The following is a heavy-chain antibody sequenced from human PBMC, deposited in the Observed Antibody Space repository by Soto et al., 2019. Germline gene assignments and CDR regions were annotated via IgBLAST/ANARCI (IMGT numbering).Heavy chain of an antibody. Sequence: ASVKVSCKASGYTLTSYAMHWVRQAPGQRLEWMGWINAGNGNTKYSQKFQGRVTITRDTSASTAYMELSSLRSEDTAVYYCASESLSGTTPCNYWGQGTLVTVSS. J-gene: IGHJ4*02. CDR3: ASESLSGTTPCNY. D-gene: IGHD1-1*01. CDR2: INAGNGNT. V-gene: IGHV1-3*01. CDR1: GYTLTSYA.